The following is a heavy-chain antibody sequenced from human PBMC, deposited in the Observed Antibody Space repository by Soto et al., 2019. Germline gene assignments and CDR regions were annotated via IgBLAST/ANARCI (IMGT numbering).Heavy chain of an antibody. Sequence: GESLKISCKGSGYSFTSYWIGWVRQMAVKGLEWMGIIYPGDSDTRYSPSFQGQVTISADKSISTAYLQWSSLKASDTAMYYCARHVYYYDSSGEDGGERHLYYFEDWGQGTRVNVAS. CDR3: ARHVYYYDSSGEDGGERHLYYFED. J-gene: IGHJ4*02. D-gene: IGHD3-22*01. V-gene: IGHV5-51*01. CDR2: IYPGDSDT. CDR1: GYSFTSYW.